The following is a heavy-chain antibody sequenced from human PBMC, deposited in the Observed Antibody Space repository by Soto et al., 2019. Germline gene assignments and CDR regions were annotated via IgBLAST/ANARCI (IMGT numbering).Heavy chain of an antibody. CDR3: ARGLVVTAILWSVYDAFDI. V-gene: IGHV1-18*01. CDR1: GYTFTSYG. D-gene: IGHD2-21*02. Sequence: QVQLVQSGAEVKKPGASVKVSCKASGYTFTSYGISWVRQAPGQGLEWMGWISAYNGNTNYAQKLQGRVTMTTDTSTSTAYMELRSLRADDTAVYSCARGLVVTAILWSVYDAFDIWGQGTMVTVSS. J-gene: IGHJ3*02. CDR2: ISAYNGNT.